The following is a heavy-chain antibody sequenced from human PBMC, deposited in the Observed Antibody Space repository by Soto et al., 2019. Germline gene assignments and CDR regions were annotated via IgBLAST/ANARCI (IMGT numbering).Heavy chain of an antibody. J-gene: IGHJ4*02. D-gene: IGHD1-7*01. V-gene: IGHV3-23*01. CDR2: IASRDGST. CDR1: GFTFSNFA. Sequence: GGSLRLSCAVSGFTFSNFAMAWIRQAPGKGLEWVSAIASRDGSTYYTDSVRGWFTISRDNSKNTLFLQMNSLRAEDTAIYYCAKVQVNWDCSFDYWGQGTPVTVS. CDR3: AKVQVNWDCSFDY.